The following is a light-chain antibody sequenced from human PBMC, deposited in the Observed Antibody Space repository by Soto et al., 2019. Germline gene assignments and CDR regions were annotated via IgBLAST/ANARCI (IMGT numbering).Light chain of an antibody. J-gene: IGLJ1*01. CDR2: EFS. Sequence: QSVLTQPPSATGSPGQSVTISCTGTSSDVGGYNYVSWYQQHPVKAPKLMIYEFSKRPSGVPDRFSGSKSGNTASLTVSGLQAEDEADYYCSSYAGSNNFVFGTGTKVTVL. V-gene: IGLV2-8*01. CDR3: SSYAGSNNFV. CDR1: SSDVGGYNY.